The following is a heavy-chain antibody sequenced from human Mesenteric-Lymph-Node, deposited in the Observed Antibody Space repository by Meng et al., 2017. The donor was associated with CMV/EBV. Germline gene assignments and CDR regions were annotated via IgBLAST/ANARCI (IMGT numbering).Heavy chain of an antibody. V-gene: IGHV3-66*01. CDR1: GFTVSNNY. CDR2: IYSDGST. Sequence: GGSLRLSCAASGFTVSNNYMTWVRQAPGKGLEWVSVIYSDGSTYYADSVKGRFTISRDNSKNTLYLQMNSLRAEDTAVYYCARVHRPEYSSSSIILYYYYYGMDVWGQGTTVTVSS. CDR3: ARVHRPEYSSSSIILYYYYYGMDV. J-gene: IGHJ6*02. D-gene: IGHD6-6*01.